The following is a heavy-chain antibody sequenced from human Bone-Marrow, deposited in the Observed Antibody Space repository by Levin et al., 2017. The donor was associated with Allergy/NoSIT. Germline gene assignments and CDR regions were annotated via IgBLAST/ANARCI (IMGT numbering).Heavy chain of an antibody. J-gene: IGHJ4*02. D-gene: IGHD4-17*01. Sequence: GESLKISCAASGFTFSSYSMNWVRQAPGKGLEWVSSISSSSSYIYYADSVKGRFTISRDNAKNSLYLQMNSLRAEDTAVYYCARDFDLYGDYVKHFDYWGQGTLVTVSS. CDR1: GFTFSSYS. V-gene: IGHV3-21*01. CDR2: ISSSSSYI. CDR3: ARDFDLYGDYVKHFDY.